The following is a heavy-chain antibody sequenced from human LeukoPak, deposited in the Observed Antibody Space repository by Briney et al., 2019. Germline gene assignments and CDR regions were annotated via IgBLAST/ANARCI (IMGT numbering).Heavy chain of an antibody. CDR2: INPNSGGT. V-gene: IGHV1-2*06. CDR3: ARVVGGYNWWGYYFDY. D-gene: IGHD1-1*01. CDR1: GYTFTDYY. Sequence: ASVKVSFKASGYTFTDYYMHWVRQAPGQGLEWMGRINPNSGGTNYAQKFQGRVTMTRDTSISTAYMELSRLRSEDTAVYYCARVVGGYNWWGYYFDYWGQGSLVTVSS. J-gene: IGHJ4*02.